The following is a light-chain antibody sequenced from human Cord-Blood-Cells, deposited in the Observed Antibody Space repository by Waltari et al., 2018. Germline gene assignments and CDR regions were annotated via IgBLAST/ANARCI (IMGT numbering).Light chain of an antibody. V-gene: IGLV1-47*01. J-gene: IGLJ2*01. CDR2: RNN. Sequence: QSVLTQPPSASGTPGQRVTISCSGSSSNIGSNYVYWYQQLPGTAPKLLIYRNNQRPSGVPDRFSGSKSGTSASLAIRGLRSEDEADYYRAAWDDSLSVVVFGGGTKLTVL. CDR1: SSNIGSNY. CDR3: AAWDDSLSVVV.